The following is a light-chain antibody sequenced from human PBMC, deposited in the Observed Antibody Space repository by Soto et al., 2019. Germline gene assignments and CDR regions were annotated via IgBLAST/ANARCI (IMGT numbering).Light chain of an antibody. V-gene: IGKV3-20*01. J-gene: IGKJ2*03. Sequence: EIVLTQSPGTLSLSPGDRVTLSCRASQSVSSNYLAWYQQKPGQAPRLVIYATSSRATGIPDRFSGSGSGTDFTLTIRRLEPEDFAMYYCQQYGDYNSPRYSFGQGTRLEI. CDR3: QQYGDYNSPRYS. CDR1: QSVSSNY. CDR2: ATS.